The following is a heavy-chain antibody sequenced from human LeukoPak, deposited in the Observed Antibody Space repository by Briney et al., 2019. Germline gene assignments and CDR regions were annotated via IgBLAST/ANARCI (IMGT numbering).Heavy chain of an antibody. Sequence: GASVKVSCKASGYTFTGYYVHWVRQAPGQGLEWMGWINPNSGGTNYAQKFQGRVTMTRDTSISTAYMELSRLRSDDTAVYYCATLPRNYYDSSGYYKDYWGQGTLVTVSS. D-gene: IGHD3-22*01. J-gene: IGHJ4*02. CDR1: GYTFTGYY. CDR2: INPNSGGT. V-gene: IGHV1-2*02. CDR3: ATLPRNYYDSSGYYKDY.